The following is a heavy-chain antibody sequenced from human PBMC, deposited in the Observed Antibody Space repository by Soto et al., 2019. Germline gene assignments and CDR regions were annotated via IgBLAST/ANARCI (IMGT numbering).Heavy chain of an antibody. CDR1: GFGFSIST. CDR3: ARDPKTSGGQHWAFNYFDS. J-gene: IGHJ4*02. V-gene: IGHV3-30-3*01. CDR2: ISYGGTNN. Sequence: GGALRLSCAASGFGFSISTMHWVRQAPCRGPERVAIISYGGTNNFYADSEKGRITISRDNSKSTLYLQVARLRPEDAAVYYCARDPKTSGGQHWAFNYFDSWGQGTLVTVSS. D-gene: IGHD7-27*01.